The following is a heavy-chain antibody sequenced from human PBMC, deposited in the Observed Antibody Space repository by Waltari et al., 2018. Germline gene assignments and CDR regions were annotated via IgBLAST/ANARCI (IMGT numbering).Heavy chain of an antibody. CDR1: VGSIRSYY. V-gene: IGHV4-4*07. CDR3: AGPGYHYYGSGSYYGAWFDP. J-gene: IGHJ5*02. Sequence: QVQLQESGPGLVKPSETLSLTCTVSVGSIRSYYWSWLRPPAGKGLEWIGRIYTSGSTNYNPSLKSRVTMSVDTSKNQFSLKLSSVTAADTAVYYCAGPGYHYYGSGSYYGAWFDPWGQGTLVTVSS. D-gene: IGHD3-10*01. CDR2: IYTSGST.